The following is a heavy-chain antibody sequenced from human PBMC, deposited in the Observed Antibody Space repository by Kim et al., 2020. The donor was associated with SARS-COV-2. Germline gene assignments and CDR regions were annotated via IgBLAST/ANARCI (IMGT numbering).Heavy chain of an antibody. D-gene: IGHD4-4*01. CDR2: INHSGST. V-gene: IGHV4-34*01. CDR3: ARGAYSQGRGYYYYGMDV. J-gene: IGHJ6*02. Sequence: SETLSLTCAVYGWSFSGYYWSWIRQPPGKGLEWIGEINHSGSTNYNPSSKSRVTISVETSKNQFSLKLSTVTAADTAVYYCARGAYSQGRGYYYYGMDVWGQGTTVTVSS. CDR1: GWSFSGYY.